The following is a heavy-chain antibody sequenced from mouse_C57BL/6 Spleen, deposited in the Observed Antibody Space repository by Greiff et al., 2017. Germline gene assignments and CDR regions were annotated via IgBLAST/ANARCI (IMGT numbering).Heavy chain of an antibody. CDR3: ARCRDYYGYYYAMDY. CDR2: IGPGSGST. J-gene: IGHJ4*01. V-gene: IGHV1-77*01. CDR1: GYTFTDYY. Sequence: VQLQQSGAELVKPGASVKISCKASGYTFTDYYINWVKQRPGQGLAWIGKIGPGSGSTYYNEKFKGKATLPADKSSSTAYMQLSSLTSEDSAVYFCARCRDYYGYYYAMDYWGQGTSVTVSS. D-gene: IGHD1-1*01.